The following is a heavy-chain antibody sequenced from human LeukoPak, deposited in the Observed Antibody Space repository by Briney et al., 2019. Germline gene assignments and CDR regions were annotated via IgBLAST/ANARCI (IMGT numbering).Heavy chain of an antibody. J-gene: IGHJ4*02. CDR2: IYTSGST. CDR3: ARLALQEVGATQTYYLDY. V-gene: IGHV4-4*07. CDR1: GGSISSYY. Sequence: PSETLSLTCTVSGGSISSYYWSWIRQPAGKGLEWIGRIYTSGSTTYNPSLKSRVTISVDTSKIQFSLKLSSVTAADTAVYYCARLALQEVGATQTYYLDYWGQGTLVTVSS. D-gene: IGHD1-26*01.